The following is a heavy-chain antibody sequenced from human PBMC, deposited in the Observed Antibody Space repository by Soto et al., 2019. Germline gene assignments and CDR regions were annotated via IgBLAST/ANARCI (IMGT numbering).Heavy chain of an antibody. CDR2: IIPILGIA. D-gene: IGHD6-19*01. CDR1: GGTFSSYT. V-gene: IGHV1-69*02. J-gene: IGHJ5*02. Sequence: SVKVSCKASGGTFSSYTISWVRQAPGQGLEWMGRIIPILGIANYAQKFQGRVTITADTSTSTAYMELSSLRSEDTAVYYCARAGYSSGWYDWFDPWGQGTLVTVSS. CDR3: ARAGYSSGWYDWFDP.